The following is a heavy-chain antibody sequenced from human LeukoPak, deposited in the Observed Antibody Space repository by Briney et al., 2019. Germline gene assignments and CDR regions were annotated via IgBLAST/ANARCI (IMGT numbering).Heavy chain of an antibody. Sequence: GESLKISCKGSGYSFTSYWIGWVRQMPGKGLEWMGIIYPGDSDTRYSPSFQGQVTISADKSISTAYLRWSSLKASDTAMYYCARLLGQYYYDSRGAFDIWGQGTMVTVSS. V-gene: IGHV5-51*01. CDR1: GYSFTSYW. CDR2: IYPGDSDT. J-gene: IGHJ3*02. D-gene: IGHD3-22*01. CDR3: ARLLGQYYYDSRGAFDI.